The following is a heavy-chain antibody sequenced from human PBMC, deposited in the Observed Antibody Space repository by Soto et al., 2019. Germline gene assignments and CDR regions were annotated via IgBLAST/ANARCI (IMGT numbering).Heavy chain of an antibody. Sequence: VQLVESGGGEVQPGRSLRLSCAAPGFTYTDFALHWVRQAPGKGLEWVAIISYDGSDKYYADSVKGRFAISRDNPKTTLYLEMNSLRPEDTAVYFCARRAWDSYYAIDVWGQGTTVTVFS. J-gene: IGHJ6*02. D-gene: IGHD3-22*01. CDR2: ISYDGSDK. CDR3: ARRAWDSYYAIDV. CDR1: GFTYTDFA. V-gene: IGHV3-30*09.